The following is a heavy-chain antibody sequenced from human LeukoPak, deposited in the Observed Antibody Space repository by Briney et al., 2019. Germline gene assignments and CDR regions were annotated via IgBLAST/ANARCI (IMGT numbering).Heavy chain of an antibody. CDR1: GGSISSYY. Sequence: PSETLSLTCTVSGGSISSYYWSWIRQHPVKGLEWIGYIYYSGSTYYNPSLKSRVTISVDTSKNQFSLKLSSVTAADTAVYYCARRRRQWLRLGELSSYYFDYWGQGTLVTVSS. D-gene: IGHD3-16*02. J-gene: IGHJ4*02. V-gene: IGHV4-59*06. CDR2: IYYSGST. CDR3: ARRRRQWLRLGELSSYYFDY.